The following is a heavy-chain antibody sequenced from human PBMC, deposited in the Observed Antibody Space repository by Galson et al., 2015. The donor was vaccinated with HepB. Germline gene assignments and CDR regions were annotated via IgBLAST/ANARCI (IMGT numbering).Heavy chain of an antibody. CDR3: AREGIFGVVGYYHYHMDV. V-gene: IGHV3-30*04. D-gene: IGHD3-3*01. Sequence: SLRLSCAASGFTFSSFAMHWVRQAPGKGLEWVALLSFDGRNSYYTDSVKGRFTISRDNSKNTLFLQMNSLRTEDTAVYYCAREGIFGVVGYYHYHMDVWGKGTTATVSS. CDR2: LSFDGRNS. J-gene: IGHJ6*03. CDR1: GFTFSSFA.